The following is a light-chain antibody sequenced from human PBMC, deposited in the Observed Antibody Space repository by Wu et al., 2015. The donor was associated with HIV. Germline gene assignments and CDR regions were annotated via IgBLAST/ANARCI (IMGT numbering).Light chain of an antibody. V-gene: IGKV1-8*01. Sequence: AIRITQSPSSLSASTGDRVTITCRASQGVSSYLAWYQQKPGQAPKLLIYAASTLQSGVPSRFSGSGSGTDFTLTINCLQSEDFASYYCQQYYSYPRTFGQGTKVEIK. CDR2: AAS. CDR3: QQYYSYPRT. J-gene: IGKJ1*01. CDR1: QGVSSY.